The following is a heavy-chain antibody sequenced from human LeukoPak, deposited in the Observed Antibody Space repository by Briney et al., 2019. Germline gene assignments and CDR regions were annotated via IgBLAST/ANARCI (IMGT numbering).Heavy chain of an antibody. J-gene: IGHJ3*02. V-gene: IGHV4-4*07. CDR1: GGPISSYY. D-gene: IGHD3-22*01. CDR3: ARDRNLNYYDSSGAFDI. Sequence: SETLSLTCTVSGGPISSYYWSWIRQPAGKGLEWIGRMYISGSTNNNPSLKSRVTMSVDTSKNQFSLKLSSVTAADTAVYYCARDRNLNYYDSSGAFDIWGQGTMVIVSS. CDR2: MYISGST.